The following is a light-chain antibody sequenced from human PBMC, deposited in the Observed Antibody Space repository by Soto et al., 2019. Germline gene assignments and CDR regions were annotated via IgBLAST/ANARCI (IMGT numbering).Light chain of an antibody. CDR2: FAS. CDR3: QHYNEWPLT. V-gene: IGKV3-15*01. Sequence: ERVMTQFPATLSVSPGAKATLSCRASQTVSNNLAWYQQKPGQAPRLLIYFASTRATGVPARFSGSGSGTEFTRTISNLQSEDSAVYYFQHYNEWPLTFGGGTKLETK. CDR1: QTVSNN. J-gene: IGKJ4*01.